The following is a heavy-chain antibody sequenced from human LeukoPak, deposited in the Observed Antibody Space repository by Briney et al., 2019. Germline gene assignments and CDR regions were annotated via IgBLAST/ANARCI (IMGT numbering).Heavy chain of an antibody. CDR1: GFAFRNYG. Sequence: SVKVSCKTSGFAFRNYGINWVRQAPGQGLEWMGGIIPIFRVPDYSQKLEGRVTITADDSTSTAYMELSRLTSEDTAVYYCARSPLMTTVTTQNYYYHMDVWGKGTTVTVS. V-gene: IGHV1-69*13. J-gene: IGHJ6*03. CDR3: ARSPLMTTVTTQNYYYHMDV. D-gene: IGHD4-17*01. CDR2: IIPIFRVP.